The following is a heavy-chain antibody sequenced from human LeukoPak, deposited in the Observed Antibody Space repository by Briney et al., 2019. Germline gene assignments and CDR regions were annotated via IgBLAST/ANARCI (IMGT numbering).Heavy chain of an antibody. J-gene: IGHJ4*02. V-gene: IGHV3-23*01. Sequence: GGSLRLSCAASGFTFSSYAMSWVRQAPGKGLEWVSAISGSGGSTYYADSVKGRFTISRDNSKNTLHLQMNSLRAEDTAVYYCAKDPLQLWFFYFDYWGQGTLVTVSS. CDR2: ISGSGGST. CDR1: GFTFSSYA. D-gene: IGHD5-18*01. CDR3: AKDPLQLWFFYFDY.